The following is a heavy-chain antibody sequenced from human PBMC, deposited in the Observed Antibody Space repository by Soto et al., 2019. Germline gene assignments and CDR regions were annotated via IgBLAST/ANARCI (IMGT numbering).Heavy chain of an antibody. CDR3: AGELGTFYFDH. CDR1: AGSIGSGDYY. D-gene: IGHD7-27*01. V-gene: IGHV4-30-4*01. J-gene: IGHJ4*02. CDR2: IDHSGSA. Sequence: QVQLQESGPGLVKPSQTLSLTCTVSAGSIGSGDYYWTWIRQPPGKGLEWIGYIDHSGSAYYNPALKSPATISIDTSNNQFSLKMTSVTAADTAVYYCAGELGTFYFDHWGQGTLVTVSS.